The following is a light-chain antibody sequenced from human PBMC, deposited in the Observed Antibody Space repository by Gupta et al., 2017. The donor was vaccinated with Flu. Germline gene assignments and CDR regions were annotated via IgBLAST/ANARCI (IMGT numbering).Light chain of an antibody. J-gene: IGLJ2*01. V-gene: IGLV1-40*01. CDR1: NSSVGARYD. Sequence: QSVLTQPPSVSGAPGQRVTISCTGSNSSVGARYDVHWYQRLPGTAPKLLIFGNSNRPSWVPDRFSGSKAGTSASLAITGLQAEDEADYYCQSYDSSLSGLLFGGGTKLTVL. CDR2: GNS. CDR3: QSYDSSLSGLL.